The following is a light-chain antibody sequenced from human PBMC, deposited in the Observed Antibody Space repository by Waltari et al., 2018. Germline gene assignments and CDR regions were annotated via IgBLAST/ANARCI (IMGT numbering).Light chain of an antibody. CDR2: KAN. V-gene: IGLV8-61*01. CDR1: SCSLSPTSH. J-gene: IGLJ3*02. Sequence: QTVVPQEPSLSLSPGGTSTLPCALSSCSLSPTSHATWYQQTPGQAPRTLVYKANARSSGVPDRFSGSILGNTAALTITGAQADDESDYYCALYMGSGIWVFGGGTKLTVL. CDR3: ALYMGSGIWV.